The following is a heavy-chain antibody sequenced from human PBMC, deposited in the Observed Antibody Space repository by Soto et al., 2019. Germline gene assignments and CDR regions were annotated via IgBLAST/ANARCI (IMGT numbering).Heavy chain of an antibody. J-gene: IGHJ6*04. Sequence: GGSLRLSCAASGFTFSSYAMHWVRQAPGKGLEWVAVISYDGSNKYYADSVKGRFTISRDNSKNTLYLQMNSLRAEDTAVYYCARERIYCSGGSCYPSPYGMDVWGKGTTVTVSS. CDR2: ISYDGSNK. V-gene: IGHV3-30-3*01. D-gene: IGHD2-15*01. CDR3: ARERIYCSGGSCYPSPYGMDV. CDR1: GFTFSSYA.